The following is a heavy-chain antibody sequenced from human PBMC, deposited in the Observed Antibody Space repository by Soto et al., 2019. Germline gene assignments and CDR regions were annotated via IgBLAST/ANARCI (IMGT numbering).Heavy chain of an antibody. CDR2: IYYSGST. V-gene: IGHV4-34*01. J-gene: IGHJ3*02. CDR1: GGSFSGYY. D-gene: IGHD3-22*01. CDR3: AGSSGQGRDDDFDI. Sequence: PSETLSLTCAVYGGSFSGYYWSWIRQPPGKGLEWIGYIYYSGSTYYNPSLKSRVTISVDTSKNQFSLKLSSVTAADTAVYYCAGSSGQGRDDDFDIWGQGKMV.